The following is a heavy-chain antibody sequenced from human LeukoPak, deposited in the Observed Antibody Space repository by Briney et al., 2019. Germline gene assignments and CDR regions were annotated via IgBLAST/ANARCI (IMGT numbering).Heavy chain of an antibody. D-gene: IGHD5-18*01. J-gene: IGHJ6*02. CDR2: ISWNSASI. Sequence: PGRSLRLSCAASGFTFDDYALHWVRQAPGKGLEWVSGISWNSASIGYADSVKGRFTISRDNAKNSLYLQMNSLRGEDTALYYCAKFGYTYGPTHYYDYGMDVWGQGTTVTVSS. V-gene: IGHV3-9*01. CDR1: GFTFDDYA. CDR3: AKFGYTYGPTHYYDYGMDV.